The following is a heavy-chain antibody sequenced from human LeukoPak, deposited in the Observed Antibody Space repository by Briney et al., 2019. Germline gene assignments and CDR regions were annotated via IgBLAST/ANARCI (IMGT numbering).Heavy chain of an antibody. CDR2: INPNSGGT. D-gene: IGHD6-19*01. CDR3: ARRKSIAVAGWFYYYYMDV. V-gene: IGHV1-2*02. Sequence: ASVKVSCKASGYTFTGYYMHWVRQAPGQGLEWMGWINPNSGGTNYAQKFQGRVTMTRDTSISTAYMELSSLRSEDTAVYYCARRKSIAVAGWFYYYYMDVWGKGTTVTVSS. CDR1: GYTFTGYY. J-gene: IGHJ6*03.